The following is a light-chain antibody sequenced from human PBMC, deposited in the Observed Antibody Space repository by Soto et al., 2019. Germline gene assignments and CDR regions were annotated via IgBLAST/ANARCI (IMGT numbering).Light chain of an antibody. CDR1: QSISSH. CDR2: AAS. CDR3: QQSYSTPIT. J-gene: IGKJ5*01. Sequence: DIQMTQSRSSLSASVGYRFTITCRASQSISSHLNWYQQKPGKAPKLLIYAASSLQSGVPSRFSGSGYGTDFTLTISSLQTEDFATYYCQQSYSTPITFGQGTRLEIK. V-gene: IGKV1-39*01.